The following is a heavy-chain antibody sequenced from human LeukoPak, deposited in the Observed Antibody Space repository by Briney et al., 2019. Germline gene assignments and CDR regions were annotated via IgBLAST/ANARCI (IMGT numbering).Heavy chain of an antibody. CDR3: ARVGCSSTSCYVGRDAFDI. D-gene: IGHD2-2*01. V-gene: IGHV1-69*04. CDR1: GGTFSSYA. J-gene: IGHJ3*02. Sequence: VASVKVSCKASGGTFSSYAISWVRQAPGQGLEWMGRIIPILGIANYAQKFQGRVTITADKSTSTAYMELSSLRSEDTAVYYCARVGCSSTSCYVGRDAFDIWGQGTMVTVSS. CDR2: IIPILGIA.